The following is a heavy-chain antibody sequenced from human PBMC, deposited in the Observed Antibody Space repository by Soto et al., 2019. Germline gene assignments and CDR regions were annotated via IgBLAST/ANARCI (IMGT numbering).Heavy chain of an antibody. D-gene: IGHD6-13*01. CDR1: GGSISSSSYY. V-gene: IGHV4-39*01. CDR2: IYYSGST. J-gene: IGHJ6*02. Sequence: PSETLSLTCTVSGGSISSSSYYWGWIRQPPGKGLEWIGSIYYSGSTYYNPSLESRVTISVDTSKNQFSLKLSSVTAADTAVYYCASSFAKLIAAAPTDYYYYGMDVWGQGTTVTVSS. CDR3: ASSFAKLIAAAPTDYYYYGMDV.